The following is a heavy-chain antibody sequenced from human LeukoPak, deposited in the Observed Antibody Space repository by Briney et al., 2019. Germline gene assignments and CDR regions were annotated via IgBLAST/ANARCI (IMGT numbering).Heavy chain of an antibody. CDR3: AKFSYSYGYDYYYGMDV. V-gene: IGHV3-23*01. Sequence: GGSLRLSCAASGFTFSNYAMTWVRQAPGKGLEWVSAISGSGGSTYYADSVKGRFTISRDNSKNTLYLQMNSLRAEDTAVYYCAKFSYSYGYDYYYGMDVWGQGTTVTVSS. CDR2: ISGSGGST. J-gene: IGHJ6*02. CDR1: GFTFSNYA. D-gene: IGHD5-18*01.